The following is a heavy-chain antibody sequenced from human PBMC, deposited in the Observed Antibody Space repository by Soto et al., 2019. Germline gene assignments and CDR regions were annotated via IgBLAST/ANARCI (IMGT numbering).Heavy chain of an antibody. Sequence: QVQLVESGGGVVQRGGSLSLSCAASGFTFSSYGMHWVRQAPGKGLEWVAVIWYDGSNKYYADSVKGRYTISRDDSKNTEYLQMNSLGAEDTAVYYCTRDPVMAVAAYDAFDIWGQGTSVTVSS. CDR3: TRDPVMAVAAYDAFDI. CDR1: GFTFSSYG. CDR2: IWYDGSNK. J-gene: IGHJ3*02. V-gene: IGHV3-33*01. D-gene: IGHD6-19*01.